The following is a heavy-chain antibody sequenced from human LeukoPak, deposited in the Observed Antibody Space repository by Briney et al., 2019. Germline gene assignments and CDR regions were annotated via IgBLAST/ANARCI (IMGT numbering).Heavy chain of an antibody. CDR3: ARRPFGSSGWYADY. CDR1: GFTFSNYA. V-gene: IGHV3-23*01. CDR2: ISGSGGTT. J-gene: IGHJ4*02. Sequence: PGGSLRLSCAASGFTFSNYAMSWVRQAPGKGLEWVLGISGSGGTTYYADSVKDRFTISRDNSKNTLYLQMNSLRAEDTAVYYCARRPFGSSGWYADYWGQGTLVTVSS. D-gene: IGHD6-19*01.